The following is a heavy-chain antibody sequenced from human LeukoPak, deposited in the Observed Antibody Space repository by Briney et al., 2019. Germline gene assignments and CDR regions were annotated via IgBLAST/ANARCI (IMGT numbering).Heavy chain of an antibody. CDR1: GGSISSYY. CDR2: IYTSGST. Sequence: KTSETLSLTCTVSGGSISSYYWSWIRQPAGKGLEWIGRIYTSGSTNYNPSLKSRVTMSVDTSKNQFSLKLSSVTAADTAVYYCARDSPYYCGSGSYYHFDPWGQGTLVTVSS. V-gene: IGHV4-4*07. CDR3: ARDSPYYCGSGSYYHFDP. J-gene: IGHJ5*02. D-gene: IGHD3-10*01.